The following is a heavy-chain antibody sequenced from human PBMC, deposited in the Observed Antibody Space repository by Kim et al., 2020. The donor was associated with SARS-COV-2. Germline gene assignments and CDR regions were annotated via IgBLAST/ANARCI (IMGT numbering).Heavy chain of an antibody. CDR3: TTILVVITDGTLKSEYFQH. CDR2: IKSKTDGGTT. J-gene: IGHJ1*01. Sequence: GGSLRLSCAASGFTFSNAWMSWVRQAPGKGLEWVGRIKSKTDGGTTDYAAPVKGRFTISRDDSKNTLYLQMNSLKTEDTAVYYCTTILVVITDGTLKSEYFQHWGQGTLVTVSS. D-gene: IGHD3-22*01. CDR1: GFTFSNAW. V-gene: IGHV3-15*01.